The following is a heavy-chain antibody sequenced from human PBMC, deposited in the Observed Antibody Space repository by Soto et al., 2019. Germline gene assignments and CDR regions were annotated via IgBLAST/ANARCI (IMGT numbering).Heavy chain of an antibody. CDR1: GFSLSGDY. CDR2: LSYTGNT. CDR3: ARMDSSDYYRIDY. V-gene: IGHV4-59*01. J-gene: IGHJ4*02. Sequence: SETLSLTCTVSGFSLSGDYLTWIRQPPGKGLEWIGYLSYTGNTNYNPSLKSRVTISVDRSKIQFFLELRSVTAADTAVYYCARMDSSDYYRIDYWGQGTPVTVSS. D-gene: IGHD3-22*01.